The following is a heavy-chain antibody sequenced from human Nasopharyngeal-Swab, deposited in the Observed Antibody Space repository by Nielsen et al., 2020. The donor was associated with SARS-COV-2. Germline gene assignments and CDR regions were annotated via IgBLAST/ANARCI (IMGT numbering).Heavy chain of an antibody. D-gene: IGHD1-26*01. J-gene: IGHJ4*02. V-gene: IGHV5-51*01. CDR3: ARHPRAVGATEFDY. CDR1: GYSITNYW. CDR2: VYPGDSDT. Sequence: GESLKISCQGSGYSITNYWIGWVRQMPGKGLEWMGNVYPGDSDTRYSPSFRGQVTISADKPLNTAYLQWSSLKASDTAVYFCARHPRAVGATEFDYWGQGTLVTVSS.